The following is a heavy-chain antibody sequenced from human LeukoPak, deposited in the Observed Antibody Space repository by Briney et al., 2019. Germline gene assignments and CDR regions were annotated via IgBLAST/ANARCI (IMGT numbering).Heavy chain of an antibody. CDR1: GGSISSGGYY. D-gene: IGHD3-10*01. CDR3: ARGGLWFGESYNWFDP. Sequence: SETLSLTCTVSGGSISSGGYYWSWIRQHPGKGLEWIGYIYYSGSTYYNPSLKSRVTISVDTSKNQFSLKLSSVTAADTAVYYCARGGLWFGESYNWFDPWGQGTLVTVSS. V-gene: IGHV4-31*03. CDR2: IYYSGST. J-gene: IGHJ5*02.